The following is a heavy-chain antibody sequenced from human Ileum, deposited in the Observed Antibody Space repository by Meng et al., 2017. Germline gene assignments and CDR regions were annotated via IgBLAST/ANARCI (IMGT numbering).Heavy chain of an antibody. CDR3: ARGAAPGGVVGGCFDY. V-gene: IGHV4-31*03. J-gene: IGHJ4*02. CDR1: GVSISSDGYY. D-gene: IGHD3-16*01. CDR2: IYHRGRA. Sequence: QVQLQESGPGLVKPSQTLSLTCTVTGVSISSDGYYWSWIRPHPGKGLEFIGYIYHRGRAYYNPSLKSRVNISADKSKNKFSLKLSSVTAADTAVYYCARGAAPGGVVGGCFDYWGQGTLVTVSS.